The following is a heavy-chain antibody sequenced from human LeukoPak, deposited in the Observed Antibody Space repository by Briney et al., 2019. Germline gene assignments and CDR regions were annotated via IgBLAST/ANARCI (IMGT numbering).Heavy chain of an antibody. CDR1: GFTFSNYG. CDR2: ISSNSLFK. CDR3: ARSIAVTLPDY. J-gene: IGHJ4*02. D-gene: IGHD6-19*01. Sequence: GGSLRLSCAASGFTFSNYGMHWVRQAPGKGLEWVSAISSNSLFKKYADSVKGRFTISRGNAKNSLYLQMNSLRAEDTAVYHCARSIAVTLPDYWGQGTLVTVSS. V-gene: IGHV3-21*01.